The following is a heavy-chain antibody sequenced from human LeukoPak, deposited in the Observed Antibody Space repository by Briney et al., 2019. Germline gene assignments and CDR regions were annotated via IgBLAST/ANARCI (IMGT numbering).Heavy chain of an antibody. CDR3: ARDSQDGYSGYDDAFDI. CDR2: IIPIFGTA. CDR1: GGTFSSYG. J-gene: IGHJ3*02. Sequence: ASVKVSCKSSGGTFSSYGISWVRQAPGQGLEWMGGIIPIFGTANYAQKFQGRVTIIADESTTTPYMELSSLRSEDTAVYYCARDSQDGYSGYDDAFDIWGQGTMVTVSS. D-gene: IGHD5-12*01. V-gene: IGHV1-69*01.